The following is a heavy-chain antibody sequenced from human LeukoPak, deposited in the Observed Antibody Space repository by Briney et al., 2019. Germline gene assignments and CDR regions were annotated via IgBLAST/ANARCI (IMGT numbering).Heavy chain of an antibody. CDR3: ARAVGGNDY. J-gene: IGHJ4*02. CDR2: IIPILGIA. V-gene: IGHV1-69*04. D-gene: IGHD4-23*01. CDR1: GGTFSSYA. Sequence: SVKVSCKASGGTFSSYAISWVRQAPGQGLEWMGRIIPILGIANYAQKFQGRVTITADKSTSTACMELSSLRSEDTAVYYCARAVGGNDYWGQGTLVTVSS.